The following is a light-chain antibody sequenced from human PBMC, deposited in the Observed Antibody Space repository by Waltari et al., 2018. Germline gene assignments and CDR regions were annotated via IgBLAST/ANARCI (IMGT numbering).Light chain of an antibody. Sequence: DIQMTQSPPSLSASVGDRVTINCRASQDIRNDLGWYQQRPGKAPQRLIFASSNLQSGVPSRFRGGASETDFTLTISCLQPEDFVTYYCLQYHSYPRTFGGGTKVELK. CDR2: ASS. CDR3: LQYHSYPRT. CDR1: QDIRND. V-gene: IGKV1-17*01. J-gene: IGKJ4*01.